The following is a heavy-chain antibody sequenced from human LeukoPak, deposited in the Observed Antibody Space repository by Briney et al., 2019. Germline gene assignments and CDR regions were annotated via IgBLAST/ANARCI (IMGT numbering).Heavy chain of an antibody. CDR1: GYTFTSYG. CDR2: ISGYNGHT. J-gene: IGHJ4*02. CDR3: ARVYYGLYYFDY. V-gene: IGHV1-18*01. D-gene: IGHD3-22*01. Sequence: GASVKVSCKASGYTFTSYGISWVRQAPGQGLEWMGWISGYNGHTNYAQKLQGRVTMTTDTSATTAYMELRSLRSDDTAVYYCARVYYGLYYFDYWGQGTLVTVSS.